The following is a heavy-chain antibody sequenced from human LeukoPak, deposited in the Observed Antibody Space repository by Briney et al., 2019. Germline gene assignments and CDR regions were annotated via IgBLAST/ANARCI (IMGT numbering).Heavy chain of an antibody. V-gene: IGHV3-30-3*01. Sequence: GRSLRLSCAASGFTFSSYAMHWVRQAPGKGLEWVAVISYDGSNKYYADSVKGRFTISRDNSKNTLYLQMNSLRAEDTAVYYCARQAHYYDSSGHWEDVWDYWGQGTLVTVSS. CDR3: ARQAHYYDSSGHWEDVWDY. J-gene: IGHJ4*02. CDR2: ISYDGSNK. D-gene: IGHD3-22*01. CDR1: GFTFSSYA.